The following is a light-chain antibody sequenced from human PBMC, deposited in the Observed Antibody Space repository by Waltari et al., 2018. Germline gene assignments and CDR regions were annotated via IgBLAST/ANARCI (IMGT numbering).Light chain of an antibody. CDR1: QSVSSY. CDR2: DAF. J-gene: IGKJ4*02. V-gene: IGKV3-11*01. Sequence: IVLTQSPATLSLSPGERAALSCRASQSVSSYFAWYQQKPGQAPRLLIYDAFNRATGIPARFSGSGSGTDFTLTITSLEPEDSAVYYCQHRSSWPLTFGGGTKVEI. CDR3: QHRSSWPLT.